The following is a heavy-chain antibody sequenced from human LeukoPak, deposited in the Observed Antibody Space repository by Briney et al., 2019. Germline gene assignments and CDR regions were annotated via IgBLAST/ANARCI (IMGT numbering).Heavy chain of an antibody. D-gene: IGHD3-22*01. CDR1: GHTFTSYA. CDR3: ARDEYYYDSSWFDP. J-gene: IGHJ5*02. Sequence: ASVKVSCKASGHTFTSYAMHWVRQAPGQRLEWMGWINAGNGNTKYSQKFQGRVTITRDTSASTAYMELSSLRSEDTAVYYCARDEYYYDSSWFDPWGQGTLVTVSS. V-gene: IGHV1-3*01. CDR2: INAGNGNT.